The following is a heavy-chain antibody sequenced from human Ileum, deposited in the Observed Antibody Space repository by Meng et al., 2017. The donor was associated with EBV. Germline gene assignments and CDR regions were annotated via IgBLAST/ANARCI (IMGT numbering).Heavy chain of an antibody. D-gene: IGHD6-13*01. CDR3: ARDYSSSRYSGGFFKY. CDR2: IFNSGST. CDR1: GASISSTPYY. V-gene: IGHV4-39*07. J-gene: IGHJ1*01. Sequence: QLLLQESGPGLANPSETLSLTCTVSGASISSTPYYWGWIRQPPGKGLEWIGNIFNSGSTSYSPSLKSRVTISVDTSKNQFSLKLSSVTAADTAVYYCARDYSSSRYSGGFFKYWGQGILVTVSS.